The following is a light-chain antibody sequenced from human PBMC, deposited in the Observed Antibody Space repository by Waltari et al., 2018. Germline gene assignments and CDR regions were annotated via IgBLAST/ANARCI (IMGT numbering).Light chain of an antibody. J-gene: IGKJ3*01. CDR3: QQHDNLPFT. Sequence: DIQMTQSPSSVSASVGDRVTITCRASQGISSWLAWYQQKPGKAPNLLISGASSLESGVPSRFSGSGSGTDFTFTISSLQPEDIATYYCQQHDNLPFTFGPGTKVDIK. CDR2: GAS. V-gene: IGKV1-12*01. CDR1: QGISSW.